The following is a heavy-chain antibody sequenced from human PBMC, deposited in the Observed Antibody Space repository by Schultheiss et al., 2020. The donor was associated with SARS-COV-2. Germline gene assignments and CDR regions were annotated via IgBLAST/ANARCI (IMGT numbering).Heavy chain of an antibody. D-gene: IGHD3-3*01. CDR2: IYYSGST. Sequence: SETLSLTCTVSGGSISSSSYYWGWIRQPPGKGLEWIGSIYYSGSTYYNPSLKSRVTISVDTSKNQFSLKLSSVTAADTAVYYCARGWRGTEGFDYWGQGTLVTVSS. J-gene: IGHJ4*02. CDR3: ARGWRGTEGFDY. CDR1: GGSISSSSYY. V-gene: IGHV4-39*07.